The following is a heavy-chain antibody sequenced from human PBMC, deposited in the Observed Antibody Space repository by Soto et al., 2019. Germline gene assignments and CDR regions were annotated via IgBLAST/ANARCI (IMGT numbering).Heavy chain of an antibody. CDR2: INPNSGGT. D-gene: IGHD6-19*01. Sequence: GASVKVSCKASGYTFTGYYMHWVRQAPGQGLEWMGWINPNSGGTNYAQKFQGWVTMTRDTSISTAYMELSRLRSDDTAVYYCARDNPGYSSGWYRGTDAFDIWGQGTMVTVS. CDR1: GYTFTGYY. J-gene: IGHJ3*02. V-gene: IGHV1-2*04. CDR3: ARDNPGYSSGWYRGTDAFDI.